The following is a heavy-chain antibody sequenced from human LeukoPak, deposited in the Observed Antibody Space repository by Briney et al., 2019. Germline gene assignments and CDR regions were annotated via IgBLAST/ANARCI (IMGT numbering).Heavy chain of an antibody. CDR1: GYAFTSYG. CDR3: QRITIFGVIIDFDY. J-gene: IGHJ4*02. D-gene: IGHD3-3*01. Sequence: GASVKVSCKASGYAFTSYGINWVRQAPGQGLEWMGWTSVNNGNTHYAQKFQGRVTMTTDTSTSTAYMEVRSLRSDDTAVYYCQRITIFGVIIDFDYWGQGTLVTVSS. CDR2: TSVNNGNT. V-gene: IGHV1-18*01.